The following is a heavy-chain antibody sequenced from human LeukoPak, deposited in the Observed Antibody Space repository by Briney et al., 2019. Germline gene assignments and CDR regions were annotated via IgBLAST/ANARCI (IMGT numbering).Heavy chain of an antibody. J-gene: IGHJ3*02. CDR1: GYIFTGYY. CDR2: INPSSGGT. CDR3: ARDGLDAFDI. V-gene: IGHV1-2*04. Sequence: AASVKVSCKASGYIFTGYYMHWVRQAPGQGLEWMGWINPSSGGTNYAQKFQGWVTMTRDTSISTAYMELSRLRSDDTAVYYCARDGLDAFDIWGQGTMVTVSS.